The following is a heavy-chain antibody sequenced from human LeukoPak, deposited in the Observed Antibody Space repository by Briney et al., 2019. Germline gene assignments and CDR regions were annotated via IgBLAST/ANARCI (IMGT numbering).Heavy chain of an antibody. J-gene: IGHJ5*02. Sequence: GGSLRLSCAASGFTFSSYAMHWVRQAPGKGLEWVAVISYDGSNKYYADSVKGRFTISRDNSKNTLYLQMNSLRAEDTAVYYCARAPLTFDFWSGLNWFDPWGQGTLVTVSS. CDR2: ISYDGSNK. D-gene: IGHD3-3*01. CDR1: GFTFSSYA. CDR3: ARAPLTFDFWSGLNWFDP. V-gene: IGHV3-30-3*01.